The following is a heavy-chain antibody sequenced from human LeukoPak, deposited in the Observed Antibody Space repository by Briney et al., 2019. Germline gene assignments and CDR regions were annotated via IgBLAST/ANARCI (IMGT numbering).Heavy chain of an antibody. J-gene: IGHJ6*03. V-gene: IGHV3-48*03. Sequence: GGSLRLSCAASGFTFSSYEMNWVRQAPGKGLEWVSYISSSGSTIYYADSVKGRFTISRDNAKNSLYLQMNSLRAEDTAVYYCARELLNTLPLSYSMDVWGKGPRSSSP. CDR2: ISSSGSTI. D-gene: IGHD4/OR15-4a*01. CDR1: GFTFSSYE. CDR3: ARELLNTLPLSYSMDV.